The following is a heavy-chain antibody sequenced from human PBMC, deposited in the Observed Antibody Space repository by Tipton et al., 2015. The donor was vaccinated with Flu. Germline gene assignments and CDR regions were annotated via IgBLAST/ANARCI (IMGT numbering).Heavy chain of an antibody. D-gene: IGHD5-18*01. CDR1: GYSFTSYW. V-gene: IGHV5-51*03. CDR3: VWAKRTSRYSYGSSAFDY. Sequence: QLVQSGAEVKKPGESLKISCKGSGYSFTSYWIGWVRQMPGKGLEWMGLIYPGDSDTRYSQSFQGQVTISADKSISTAYLQWSSLKASDTAMYYCVWAKRTSRYSYGSSAFDYWGQGTLVTVSS. CDR2: IYPGDSDT. J-gene: IGHJ4*02.